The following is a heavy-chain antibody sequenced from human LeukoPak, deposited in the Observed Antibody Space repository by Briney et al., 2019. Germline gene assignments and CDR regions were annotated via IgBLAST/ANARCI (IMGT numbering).Heavy chain of an antibody. J-gene: IGHJ4*02. V-gene: IGHV3-7*01. CDR2: MNQKGSEK. CDR1: GFTFSNYW. Sequence: GGSLRLSCVASGFTFSNYWMNWVRQAPGKGLEWVANMNQKGSEKYYVDSVKGRFTISRDNAKNSLYLQMNSLRAEDTAVYYCARDGVRYDFWSGSVDYWGQGTRVTVSS. CDR3: ARDGVRYDFWSGSVDY. D-gene: IGHD3-3*01.